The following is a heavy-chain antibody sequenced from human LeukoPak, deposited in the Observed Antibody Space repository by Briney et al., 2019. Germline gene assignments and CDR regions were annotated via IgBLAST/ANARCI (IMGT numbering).Heavy chain of an antibody. CDR2: INHSGST. CDR1: GGSISSYY. Sequence: SETLSLTCTVSGGSISSYYWSWIRQPPGKGLEWIGEINHSGSTNYNPSLKSRVTISVDTSKNQFSLKLSSVTAADTAVYYCARAGLWFGDYYFDYWGQGTLVTVSS. CDR3: ARAGLWFGDYYFDY. J-gene: IGHJ4*02. V-gene: IGHV4-34*01. D-gene: IGHD3-10*01.